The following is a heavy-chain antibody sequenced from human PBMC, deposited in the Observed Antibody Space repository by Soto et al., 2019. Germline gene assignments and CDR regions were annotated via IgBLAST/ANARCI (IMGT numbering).Heavy chain of an antibody. V-gene: IGHV4-34*01. D-gene: IGHD2-2*01. CDR2: INHSGST. J-gene: IGHJ6*03. CDR3: AREAVVPAASHYMDV. CDR1: GGSFSCYY. Sequence: PSETLSLTCAVYGGSFSCYYGSWIRQPPGKGLEWIGEINHSGSTNYNPSLKSRVTISVDTSKNQFSLKLSSVTAADTAVYYCAREAVVPAASHYMDVWGKGTTVTVSS.